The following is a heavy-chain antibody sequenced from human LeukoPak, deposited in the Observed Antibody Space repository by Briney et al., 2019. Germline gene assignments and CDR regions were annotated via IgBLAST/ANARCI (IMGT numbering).Heavy chain of an antibody. D-gene: IGHD6-19*01. CDR3: ARGAGWCNY. CDR1: GGSISDDY. Sequence: PSETLSLTCTVSGGSISDDYWSWLRQPPGKGLEWIAYIHYSGTTNYNPSLKSRVSISIDTSKKQFSLKVSSVTAADTAVYYCARGAGWCNYWGQGTLVTVSS. J-gene: IGHJ4*02. CDR2: IHYSGTT. V-gene: IGHV4-59*01.